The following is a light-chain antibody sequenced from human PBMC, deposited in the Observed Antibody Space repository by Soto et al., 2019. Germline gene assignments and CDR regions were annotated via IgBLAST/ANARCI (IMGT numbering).Light chain of an antibody. CDR3: QQYGSSPVT. J-gene: IGKJ1*01. CDR2: GAS. CDR1: QSVSSSY. Sequence: ERVLTQSPGTLSLCTGERATLSRRSSQSVSSSYVAWYQQKPGQAPRLLIYGASSRATGIPGRFSGSRSGNAFTLTISRLEPEDFAEYYCQQYGSSPVTFGQGTKV. V-gene: IGKV3-20*01.